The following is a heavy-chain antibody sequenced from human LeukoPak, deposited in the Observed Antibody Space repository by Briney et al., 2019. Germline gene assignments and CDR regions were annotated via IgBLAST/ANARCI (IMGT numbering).Heavy chain of an antibody. D-gene: IGHD2-2*01. Sequence: GGSLRLSRAASGFTFSSCSMNWVRQAPVKGLEWVSSISSSSSYIYYADSVKGRFTISRDNAKNSLYLQMNSLRAEDTAVYYCAVDCSSTSCYWGQGTLVTVSS. J-gene: IGHJ4*02. CDR1: GFTFSSCS. V-gene: IGHV3-21*01. CDR2: ISSSSSYI. CDR3: AVDCSSTSCY.